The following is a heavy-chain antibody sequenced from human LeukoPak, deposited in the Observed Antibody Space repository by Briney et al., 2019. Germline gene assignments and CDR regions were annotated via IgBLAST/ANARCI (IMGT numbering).Heavy chain of an antibody. Sequence: PSETLSLTCAVYGASFSTNYWIWIRQPPGKGLEWIGEINHSGTITYKPSLKSRLTISADTSKNHFSLKLSSVTAADTAVYYCARDLTPVGQWLVREGDWFDPWGQGTLVTVSS. CDR3: ARDLTPVGQWLVREGDWFDP. D-gene: IGHD6-19*01. CDR1: GASFSTNY. V-gene: IGHV4-34*01. J-gene: IGHJ5*02. CDR2: INHSGTI.